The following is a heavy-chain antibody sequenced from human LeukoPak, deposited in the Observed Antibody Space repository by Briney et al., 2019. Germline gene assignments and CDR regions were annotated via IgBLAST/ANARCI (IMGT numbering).Heavy chain of an antibody. J-gene: IGHJ6*03. Sequence: SETLSLTCTVSGGSISGGSYYWSWLRQPAGKEMEWIGRVYTGGSTNYNPSLKSRVTISVDRSKNQFSLKMSSVTAADTAVYYCARARYYYMDVWGKGTTVTASS. CDR3: ARARYYYMDV. D-gene: IGHD1-14*01. CDR2: VYTGGST. V-gene: IGHV4-61*02. CDR1: GGSISGGSYY.